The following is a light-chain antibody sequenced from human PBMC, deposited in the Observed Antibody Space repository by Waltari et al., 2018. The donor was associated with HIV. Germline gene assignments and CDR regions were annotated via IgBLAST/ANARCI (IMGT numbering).Light chain of an antibody. J-gene: IGLJ3*02. CDR1: SGHSNYA. V-gene: IGLV4-69*01. CDR3: QTWGTGVQV. CDR2: LNNDGSH. Sequence: QLVLTQSPSASASLGASVKLTCTLSSGHSNYAIAWHQQQPEKGPRFLMKLNNDGSHIMGDGIPDRFSGSSSGAERYLTISSLQSEDEADYYCQTWGTGVQVFGGGTKLTVL.